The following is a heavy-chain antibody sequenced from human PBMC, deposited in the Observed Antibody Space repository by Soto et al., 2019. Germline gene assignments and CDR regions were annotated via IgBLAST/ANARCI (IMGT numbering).Heavy chain of an antibody. J-gene: IGHJ5*01. D-gene: IGHD7-27*01. V-gene: IGHV4-30-4*01. CDR3: ARGRYCLTGRCFPNWFDS. CDR2: IYKSATT. CDR1: GDSISNLDYF. Sequence: PSETLSLTCSVSGDSISNLDYFFSCIRQPPGQALEYIGYIYKSATTYYNPSFESRVAISVDTSKSQFSLNVTSVTAADTAVYFCARGRYCLTGRCFPNWFDSWGQGALVTVSS.